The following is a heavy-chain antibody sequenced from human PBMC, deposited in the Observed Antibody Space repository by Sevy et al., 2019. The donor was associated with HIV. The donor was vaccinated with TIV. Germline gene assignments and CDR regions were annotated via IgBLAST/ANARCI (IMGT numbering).Heavy chain of an antibody. Sequence: ASVKVSCKASGYTFTGYYMHWVRQAPGQGLEWMGWINPNSGGTNYAQKFQGRVTMTRDTSFSTAYMELSRLRSDDTALYYCARPYSSNSRTESSDDYWGQGTLVTVSS. CDR1: GYTFTGYY. V-gene: IGHV1-2*02. CDR3: ARPYSSNSRTESSDDY. CDR2: INPNSGGT. D-gene: IGHD6-13*01. J-gene: IGHJ4*02.